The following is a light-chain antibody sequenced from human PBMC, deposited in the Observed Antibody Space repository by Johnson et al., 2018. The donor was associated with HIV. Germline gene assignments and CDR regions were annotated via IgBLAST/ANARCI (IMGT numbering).Light chain of an antibody. Sequence: QSVLTQSPSVSAAPGQKVTISCSGSSSNIGNNYVSWYQQLPGSAPKLLIYENNKRPSGIPGRFSGSKSGTSATLGITGLQTGDEADYYCGTWDTSLSVGGVFGTVTKVTVL. V-gene: IGLV1-51*02. CDR2: ENN. J-gene: IGLJ1*01. CDR3: GTWDTSLSVGGV. CDR1: SSNIGNNY.